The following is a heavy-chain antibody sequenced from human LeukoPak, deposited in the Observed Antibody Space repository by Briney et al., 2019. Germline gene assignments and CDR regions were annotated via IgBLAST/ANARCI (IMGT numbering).Heavy chain of an antibody. J-gene: IGHJ3*02. CDR1: GFTFSTYS. CDR2: ISYDGSNK. D-gene: IGHD3-10*01. CDR3: ARAFGSGSYLAFDI. Sequence: GGSLRLSCAASGFTFSTYSMNWVRQAPGKGLEWVAVISYDGSNKYYADSVKGRFTISRDNSKNTLYLQMNSLRAEDTAVYYCARAFGSGSYLAFDIWGQGTIVTVSS. V-gene: IGHV3-30-3*01.